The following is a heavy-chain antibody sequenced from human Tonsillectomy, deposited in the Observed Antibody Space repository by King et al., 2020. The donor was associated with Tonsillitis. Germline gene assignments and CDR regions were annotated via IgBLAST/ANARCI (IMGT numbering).Heavy chain of an antibody. J-gene: IGHJ4*02. D-gene: IGHD3-16*01. CDR1: GLTFIDAW. CDR3: TATFDYVWGSIDY. Sequence: VQLVESGGGFVKPGGSLRLSCAASGLTFIDAWMTWVRQAPGKGLEWVGRIKRKSDGGTIDYAEPVKGRFSISRDDSKNSLYLQMDSLRTEDTAMYYCTATFDYVWGSIDYWGQGTLVTVSS. V-gene: IGHV3-15*01. CDR2: IKRKSDGGTI.